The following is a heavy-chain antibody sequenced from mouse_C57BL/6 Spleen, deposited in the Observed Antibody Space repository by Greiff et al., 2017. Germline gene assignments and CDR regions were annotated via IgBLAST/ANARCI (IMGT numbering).Heavy chain of an antibody. Sequence: QVQLKEPGAELVKPGASVKMSCKASGYTFTSYWITWVKQRPGQGLEWIGDIYPGSGSTNYNEKFKSKATLTVDTSSSTAYMQLSSLTSEDSAVYYCAIYGNYLYWYFDVWGTGTTVTVSS. CDR3: AIYGNYLYWYFDV. CDR1: GYTFTSYW. J-gene: IGHJ1*03. CDR2: IYPGSGST. V-gene: IGHV1-55*01. D-gene: IGHD2-1*01.